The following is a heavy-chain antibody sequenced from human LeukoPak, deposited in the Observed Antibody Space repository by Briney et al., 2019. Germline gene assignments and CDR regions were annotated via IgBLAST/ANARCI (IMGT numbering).Heavy chain of an antibody. CDR2: IIPIFGTA. D-gene: IGHD3-10*01. V-gene: IGHV1-69*05. CDR3: AREVSGRLGMAFDI. CDR1: GGTFSSYA. Sequence: ASVKVSCKASGGTFSSYAISWVRQAPGQGLEWMGGIIPIFGTANYAQKFQGRVTITTDESTSTAYMELSSLRSEDTAVYYCAREVSGRLGMAFDIWGQGTMVTVSS. J-gene: IGHJ3*02.